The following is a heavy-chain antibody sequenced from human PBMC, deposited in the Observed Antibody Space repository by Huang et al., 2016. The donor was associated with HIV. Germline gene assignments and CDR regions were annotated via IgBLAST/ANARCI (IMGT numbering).Heavy chain of an antibody. CDR2: IRYDGSNK. J-gene: IGHJ4*02. CDR1: GFTFSTYG. V-gene: IGHV3-30*02. Sequence: QVQLVESGGGVVQPGGSLVLSCAASGFTFSTYGRHWVRQVPGKGLEGVAFIRYDGSNKYYTDSVKGRFTSSRDKSKNTLYLQMNSLRAEDTAVYYCAKRKGTGATGRPLFEYWGQGTLVTVSS. CDR3: AKRKGTGATGRPLFEY. D-gene: IGHD1-26*01.